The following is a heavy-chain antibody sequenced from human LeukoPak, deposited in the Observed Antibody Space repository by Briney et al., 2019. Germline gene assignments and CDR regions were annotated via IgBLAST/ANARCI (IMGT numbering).Heavy chain of an antibody. D-gene: IGHD5-24*01. Sequence: PSETLSLTCAVYGGSFSGYYWSWIRQPPGKGLEWIGEINHSGSTNYNPSLKSRVTISVDTSKNQFSLKLSSVTAADTAVYYCARRDGYNYPNDYWGQGTLVTVSS. CDR3: ARRDGYNYPNDY. J-gene: IGHJ4*02. V-gene: IGHV4-34*01. CDR2: INHSGST. CDR1: GGSFSGYY.